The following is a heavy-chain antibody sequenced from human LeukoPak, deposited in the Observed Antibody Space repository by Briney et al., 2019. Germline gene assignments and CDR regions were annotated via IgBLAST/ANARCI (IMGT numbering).Heavy chain of an antibody. V-gene: IGHV3-48*01. CDR3: ARDPEHTNFFYGMDV. CDR2: ISSGSGVM. D-gene: IGHD1/OR15-1a*01. CDR1: GFIFSNFG. J-gene: IGHJ6*02. Sequence: GGSLRLSCAASGFIFSNFGMNWVREAPGKGLEWVSHISSGSGVMYYADSVNGRITISRDDANNSLYLQLNSLRAEDTAVYYCARDPEHTNFFYGMDVWGQGTTVTVSS.